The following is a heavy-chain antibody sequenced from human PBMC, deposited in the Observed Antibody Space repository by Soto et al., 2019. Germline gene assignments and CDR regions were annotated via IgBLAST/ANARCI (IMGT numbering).Heavy chain of an antibody. CDR1: GDSVSSNSAA. J-gene: IGHJ4*02. D-gene: IGHD2-8*01. CDR2: TYYRSKWYN. Sequence: QSPTLSLTCAISGDSVSSNSAAWNWIWPSPSRGLEWLGRTYYRSKWYNDYAVSVKSRITINPDTSKNQFSLQLNSVTPEDTAVYYCARDLEMVYAGYFDYWGQGTLVTVSS. V-gene: IGHV6-1*01. CDR3: ARDLEMVYAGYFDY.